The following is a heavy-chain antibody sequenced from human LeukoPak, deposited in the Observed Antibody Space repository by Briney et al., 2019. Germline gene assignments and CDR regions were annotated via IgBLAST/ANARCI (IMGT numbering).Heavy chain of an antibody. J-gene: IGHJ4*02. Sequence: SETLSLTCTVSGGSISSNTYYWGWIRQPPGKGLEWIGEINHSGSTNYNPSLKSRVTISVDTSKNQFSLKLSSVTAADTAVYYCARALLGAFDIWGQGTLVPVSS. V-gene: IGHV4-39*07. CDR2: INHSGST. CDR3: ARALLGAFDI. CDR1: GGSISSNTYY. D-gene: IGHD3-16*01.